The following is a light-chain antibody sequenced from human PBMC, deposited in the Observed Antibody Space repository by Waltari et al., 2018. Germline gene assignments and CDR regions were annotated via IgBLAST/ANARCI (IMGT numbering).Light chain of an antibody. CDR3: QQYYSTQT. V-gene: IGKV4-1*01. CDR1: QSVLYSSNNKNY. CDR2: WAS. Sequence: DIVMNQSPDSLAVALGGRATIKRKSSQSVLYSSNNKNYLAWYQQKPGQPPKLLLYWASTRESGVPDRFSGSGSGTDFTLTISSLQAEDVAVYYCQQYYSTQTFGQGTKLEIK. J-gene: IGKJ2*01.